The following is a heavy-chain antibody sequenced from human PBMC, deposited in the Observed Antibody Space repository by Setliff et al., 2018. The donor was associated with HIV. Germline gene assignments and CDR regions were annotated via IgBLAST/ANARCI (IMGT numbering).Heavy chain of an antibody. Sequence: GGSLRLSCAVSGFTFSTYWMSWVRQAPGEGLEWVATIKQDGSEKYYVDSVKGRFTISRGIAKNSLFLQMNSLRADDTAVYYCARDHPYCSGGSCYWYWGQGTLVTVSS. CDR3: ARDHPYCSGGSCYWY. V-gene: IGHV3-7*01. CDR2: IKQDGSEK. J-gene: IGHJ4*02. D-gene: IGHD2-15*01. CDR1: GFTFSTYW.